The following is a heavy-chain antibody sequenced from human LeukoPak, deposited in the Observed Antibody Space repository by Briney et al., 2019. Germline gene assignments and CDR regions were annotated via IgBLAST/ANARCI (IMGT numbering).Heavy chain of an antibody. J-gene: IGHJ4*02. CDR3: ARDDPVTTGAFDY. V-gene: IGHV3-30*03. CDR2: ISYDGSNK. D-gene: IGHD4-17*01. CDR1: GFTFSSYG. Sequence: PGRSLRLSCAASGFTFSSYGMHWVRQAPGKGLEWVAVISYDGSNKYYADSVKGRFTISRDNSKNTLYLQMNSLRAEDTAVYYCARDDPVTTGAFDYWGQGTLVTVSS.